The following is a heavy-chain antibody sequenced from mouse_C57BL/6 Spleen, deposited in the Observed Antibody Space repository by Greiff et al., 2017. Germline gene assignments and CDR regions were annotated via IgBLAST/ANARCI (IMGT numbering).Heavy chain of an antibody. V-gene: IGHV1-82*01. CDR2: IYPGDGDT. Sequence: QVQLKESGPELVKPGASVKISCKASGYAFSSSWMNWVKQRPGKGLEWIGRIYPGDGDTNYNGKFKGKATLTADKSSSTAYMQLSSLTSEDSAVYFCAREARSYFDVWGTGTTVTVSS. CDR1: GYAFSSSW. J-gene: IGHJ1*03. CDR3: AREARSYFDV.